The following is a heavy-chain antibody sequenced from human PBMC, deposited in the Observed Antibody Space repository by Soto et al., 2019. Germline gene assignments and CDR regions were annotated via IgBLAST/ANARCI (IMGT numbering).Heavy chain of an antibody. CDR3: ARHMGVVVVPAALDY. Sequence: PSETLSLTCTVSGGSISSYYWSWIRQPPGKGLEWIGYIYYSGSTNYNPSLKSRVTISVDTSKNQFSLKLSSVTAADTAVYYCARHMGVVVVPAALDYWGQGTLVTVSS. CDR2: IYYSGST. J-gene: IGHJ4*02. D-gene: IGHD2-2*01. CDR1: GGSISSYY. V-gene: IGHV4-59*08.